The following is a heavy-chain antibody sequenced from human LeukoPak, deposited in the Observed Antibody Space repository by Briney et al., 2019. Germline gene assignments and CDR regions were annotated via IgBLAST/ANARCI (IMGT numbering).Heavy chain of an antibody. CDR3: ARDRRYSSGSLGY. V-gene: IGHV3-7*01. CDR2: IKQDGSEK. Sequence: PGGSLRLSCAASGFTFSSYWMSWVRQAPGKGLEWVANIKQDGSEKYYVDSVKGRFTISRDNAKNSLYLQMNSLRAEDTAVYYCARDRRYSSGSLGYWGQGTLVTVSS. D-gene: IGHD6-19*01. J-gene: IGHJ4*02. CDR1: GFTFSSYW.